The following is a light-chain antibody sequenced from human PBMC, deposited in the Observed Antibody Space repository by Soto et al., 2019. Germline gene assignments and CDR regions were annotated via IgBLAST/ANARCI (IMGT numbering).Light chain of an antibody. J-gene: IGKJ4*01. V-gene: IGKV3-15*01. CDR1: QSVSSSY. CDR2: GAS. CDR3: QQYNNWPLT. Sequence: EVVLTQSPGTLSLSPGARATLPCRASQSVSSSYLAWYQQKPGQAPRLLIYGASTRATGIPARFSGSGSGTEFTLTISSLQSEDVAVYYCQQYNNWPLTFGGGTKVDIK.